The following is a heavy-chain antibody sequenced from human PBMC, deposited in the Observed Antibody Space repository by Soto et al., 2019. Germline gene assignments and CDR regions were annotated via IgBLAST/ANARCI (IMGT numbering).Heavy chain of an antibody. CDR2: MNPNSGNT. Sequence: ASVKVSCKASGYTFTSYDINWVRQATGQGLEWMGWMNPNSGNTGYAQKFQGRVTMTRNTSISTAYMELSSLRSEDTAVYYCARLLRYFDEGDYWSQGTLVTVSS. CDR1: GYTFTSYD. J-gene: IGHJ4*02. CDR3: ARLLRYFDEGDY. D-gene: IGHD3-9*01. V-gene: IGHV1-8*01.